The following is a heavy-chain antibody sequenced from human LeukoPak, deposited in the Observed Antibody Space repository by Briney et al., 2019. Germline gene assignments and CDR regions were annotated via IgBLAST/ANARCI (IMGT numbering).Heavy chain of an antibody. J-gene: IGHJ4*02. CDR2: IGAYNGNT. D-gene: IGHD3-22*01. CDR1: GYTFTSYG. CDR3: ARQGDYYDSSGYYYDY. V-gene: IGHV1-18*01. Sequence: ASVKVSCKASGYTFTSYGISWVRQAPGQGLEWMGWIGAYNGNTNYAQKLQGRVTMTTDTSTSTAYMELRSLRSDDTAVYYCARQGDYYDSSGYYYDYWGQGTLVTVSS.